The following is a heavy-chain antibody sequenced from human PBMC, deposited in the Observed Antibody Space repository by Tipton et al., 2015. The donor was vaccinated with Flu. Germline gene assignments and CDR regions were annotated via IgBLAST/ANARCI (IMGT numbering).Heavy chain of an antibody. D-gene: IGHD1-26*01. Sequence: LVKPTQTLTLTCTFSGLSLSNSRMGVGWIRQPPGKALEWLALIYWDDDKHYSPSLESRLATTKDTSENQVILTMTNMDPVDTATYYCAHRRPPVSGDWFDAWGQGTLVTVSS. CDR1: GLSLSNSRMG. CDR2: IYWDDDK. J-gene: IGHJ5*02. V-gene: IGHV2-5*02. CDR3: AHRRPPVSGDWFDA.